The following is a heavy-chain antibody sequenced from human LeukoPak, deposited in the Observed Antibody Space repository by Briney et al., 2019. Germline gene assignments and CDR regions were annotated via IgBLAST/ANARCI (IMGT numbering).Heavy chain of an antibody. CDR2: ISYDGSNK. J-gene: IGHJ4*02. Sequence: PGGSLRLSCAASGFTFSSYGMHWVRQAPGKGLEWVAVISYDGSNKYYADSVKGRFTISRDNSKNTLYLQMNSLRAKDTAVYYCAKGDYGGWRGYFDYWGQGTLVTVSS. CDR1: GFTFSSYG. V-gene: IGHV3-30*18. CDR3: AKGDYGGWRGYFDY. D-gene: IGHD4-23*01.